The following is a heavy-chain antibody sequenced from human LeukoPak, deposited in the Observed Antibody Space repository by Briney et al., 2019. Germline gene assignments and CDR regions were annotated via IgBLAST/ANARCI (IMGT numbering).Heavy chain of an antibody. Sequence: GGSLRLSCAASGFIFSSYGMHWVRQAPGKGLEWVAVISYDGSNKYYADSVKGRFTISRDNSKNTLYLQMNSLRAEDTAVYYCAKPEGLYYYGSGSYHDAFDIWGQGTMVTVSS. CDR1: GFIFSSYG. CDR3: AKPEGLYYYGSGSYHDAFDI. J-gene: IGHJ3*02. D-gene: IGHD3-10*01. CDR2: ISYDGSNK. V-gene: IGHV3-30*18.